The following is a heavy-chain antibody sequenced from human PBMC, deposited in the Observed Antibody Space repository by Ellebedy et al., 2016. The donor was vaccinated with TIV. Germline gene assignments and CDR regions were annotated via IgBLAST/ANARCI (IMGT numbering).Heavy chain of an antibody. J-gene: IGHJ6*02. Sequence: GGSLRLSCAASGFTFSSFVMSWVRQAPGKGLEWVSVIGGDNIAYYTDSVKGRFTISRDNSKNTLYLQMNSLRAEDTAVYYCARGSWACSGSMDVWGQGTTVTVSS. CDR3: ARGSWACSGSMDV. D-gene: IGHD6-19*01. CDR2: IGGDNIA. V-gene: IGHV3-66*01. CDR1: GFTFSSFV.